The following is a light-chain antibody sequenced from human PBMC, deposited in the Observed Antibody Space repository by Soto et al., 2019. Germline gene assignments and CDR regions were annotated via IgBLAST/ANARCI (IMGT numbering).Light chain of an antibody. Sequence: QSALTQPPSASGSPGQSVTISCTGTSSDVGSYNYVSWYQQHPDKAPKLMIYEVNKRPSGVPDRFSGSKSGNPASLTVSGLQAEDEADYYCTSYAGYDNPVVFGGGTKVTVL. CDR1: SSDVGSYNY. J-gene: IGLJ2*01. CDR3: TSYAGYDNPVV. V-gene: IGLV2-8*01. CDR2: EVN.